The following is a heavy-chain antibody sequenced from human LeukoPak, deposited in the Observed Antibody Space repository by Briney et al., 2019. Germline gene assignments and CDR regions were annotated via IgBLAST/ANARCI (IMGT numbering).Heavy chain of an antibody. D-gene: IGHD6-13*01. V-gene: IGHV4-59*12. CDR1: GGSISSYY. J-gene: IGHJ3*02. CDR2: IYYSGIT. CDR3: ARRKSSSWYAQVPRDAFDI. Sequence: SETLSLTCTVSGGSISSYYWSWIRQPPGKGLEWIGYIYYSGITNYNPSLKSRVTISIDTSKNQFSLKLSSVTAADTAVYYCARRKSSSWYAQVPRDAFDIWGQGTMVTVSS.